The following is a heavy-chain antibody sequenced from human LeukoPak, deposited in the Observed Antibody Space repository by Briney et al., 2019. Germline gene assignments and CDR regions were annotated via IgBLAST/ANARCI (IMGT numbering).Heavy chain of an antibody. Sequence: ASVKVSCKASGGTFSSYVISWVRQAPGQGLEWMGWINPYNGNTNYVQKLQGRVTMTTETSTSTAYMELRSLRSDDTAVYYCARVAAADYFDYWGQGTLVTVSS. V-gene: IGHV1-18*01. J-gene: IGHJ4*02. CDR1: GGTFSSYV. CDR3: ARVAAADYFDY. CDR2: INPYNGNT. D-gene: IGHD6-13*01.